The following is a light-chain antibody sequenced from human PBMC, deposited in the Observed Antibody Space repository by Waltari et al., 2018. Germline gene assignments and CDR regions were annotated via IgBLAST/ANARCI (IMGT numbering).Light chain of an antibody. CDR3: QQYYSTPVG. CDR1: QSVLYSSNNKNY. V-gene: IGKV4-1*01. Sequence: DIVMTQSPDSLAVSLGERATINCKSSQSVLYSSNNKNYFAWYQQKPGQPPKLLIYWASTRESGVPDRFSGSGSGTEFTLTINSLQAEDVAVYYCQQYYSTPVGFGQGTKVEIK. CDR2: WAS. J-gene: IGKJ1*01.